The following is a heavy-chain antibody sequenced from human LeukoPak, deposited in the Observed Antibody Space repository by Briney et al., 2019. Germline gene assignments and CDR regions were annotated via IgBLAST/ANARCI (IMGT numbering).Heavy chain of an antibody. CDR3: AKDQPYYDFWSGQAYYYYYGMDV. Sequence: GGSLRLSCAASGFTFSSYAMSWVRQAPGKGLEWVSAISGSGGSRYYADSVKGRFTISRDNSKNTLYLQMNSLRAEDTAVYYCAKDQPYYDFWSGQAYYYYYGMDVWGQGTTVTVSS. CDR2: ISGSGGSR. CDR1: GFTFSSYA. J-gene: IGHJ6*02. V-gene: IGHV3-23*01. D-gene: IGHD3-3*01.